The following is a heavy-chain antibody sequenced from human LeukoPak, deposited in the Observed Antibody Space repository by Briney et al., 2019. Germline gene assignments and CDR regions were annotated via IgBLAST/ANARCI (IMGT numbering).Heavy chain of an antibody. D-gene: IGHD2-2*01. V-gene: IGHV1-69*05. CDR1: GGTFSSYA. J-gene: IGHJ5*02. CDR3: ARDGVVVVPGAPYNWFDP. Sequence: SVKVSCKASGGTFSSYAISWVRQAPGQGLEWMGRIIPIFGTANYAQKFQGRVTITTDESTSTAYMELSSLRSEDTAVYYCARDGVVVVPGAPYNWFDPWGQGTLVTASS. CDR2: IIPIFGTA.